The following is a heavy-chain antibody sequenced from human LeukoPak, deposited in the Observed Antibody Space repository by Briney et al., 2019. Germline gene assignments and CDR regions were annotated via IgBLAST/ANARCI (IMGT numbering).Heavy chain of an antibody. D-gene: IGHD3-3*01. Sequence: GGSLRLSCAASGFTFSSHSMNWVRQAPGRGLEWVSYISSSSSSYIYYADSVKGRFAISRDNAKNSLFLQMNSLRAEDSAIYYCARDPRLEISGMVIDMLDYWGQGTLVTVSS. CDR3: ARDPRLEISGMVIDMLDY. J-gene: IGHJ4*02. CDR2: ISSSSSSYI. V-gene: IGHV3-21*01. CDR1: GFTFSSHS.